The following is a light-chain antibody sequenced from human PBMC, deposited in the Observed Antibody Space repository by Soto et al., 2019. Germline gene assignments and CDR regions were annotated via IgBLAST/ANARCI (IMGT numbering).Light chain of an antibody. CDR2: DVG. V-gene: IGLV2-11*01. CDR3: CSYSGFFTHYV. Sequence: QSALTQPRSVSGSPGQSVTISCTGTNNEDRNNIFVSWYQQHPDKAPKLLIYDVGRRLSGVPDRFSGSKSGNTASLTISGLQAEDEADYYCCSYSGFFTHYVFGTGTKVTVL. J-gene: IGLJ1*01. CDR1: NNEDRNNIF.